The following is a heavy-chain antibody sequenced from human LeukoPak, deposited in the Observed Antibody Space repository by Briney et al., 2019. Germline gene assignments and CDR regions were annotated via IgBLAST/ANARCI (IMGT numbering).Heavy chain of an antibody. V-gene: IGHV3-30-3*01. Sequence: GGSLRLSCAASGFTFSSYAMHWVRQAPGKGLEWVAVISYDGSNKYYADSVKGRFTISRDNSKNTLYLQMNSLRAEDTAVYYCAKVSDSGVYQILVYWGQGTLVTVSS. D-gene: IGHD3-22*01. CDR2: ISYDGSNK. CDR1: GFTFSSYA. CDR3: AKVSDSGVYQILVY. J-gene: IGHJ4*02.